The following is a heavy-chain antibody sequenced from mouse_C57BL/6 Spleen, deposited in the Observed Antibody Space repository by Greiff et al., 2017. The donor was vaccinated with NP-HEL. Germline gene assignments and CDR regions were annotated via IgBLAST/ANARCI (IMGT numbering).Heavy chain of an antibody. D-gene: IGHD2-3*01. CDR1: GYTFTSYW. CDR3: ARLDDDYAMDY. Sequence: QVQLQQSGAELAKPGASVKLSCKASGYTFTSYWMHWVKQRPGQGLEWIGYINPSSGYTKYNQKFKDKATLTTDKSSSTAYMQLSRLTYADSAVYYCARLDDDYAMDYWGQGTSVTVSS. CDR2: INPSSGYT. V-gene: IGHV1-7*01. J-gene: IGHJ4*01.